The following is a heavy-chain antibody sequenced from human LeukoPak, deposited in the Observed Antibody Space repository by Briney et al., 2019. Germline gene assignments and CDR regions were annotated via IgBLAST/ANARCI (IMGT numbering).Heavy chain of an antibody. CDR3: ARDSERSHAFDI. CDR1: GGSISSSNW. D-gene: IGHD1-1*01. J-gene: IGHJ3*02. CDR2: IYHVGST. V-gene: IGHV4-4*02. Sequence: SGTLSLTCAVSGGSISSSNWWSWVRQPPGKGLEWIGEIYHVGSTNYNPSLKSRVTISVDTSKNQFSLKLSSVTAADTAVYYCARDSERSHAFDIWGQGTMVTVSS.